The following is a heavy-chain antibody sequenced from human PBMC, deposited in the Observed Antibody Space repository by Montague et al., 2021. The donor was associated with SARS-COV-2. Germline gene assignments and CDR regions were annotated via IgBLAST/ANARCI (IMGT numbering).Heavy chain of an antibody. V-gene: IGHV4-39*01. CDR2: IYYTGTT. CDR3: ANADRCSSGSCYSPFDS. Sequence: SETLSLTCTVSGDSVKTNLYYWGWIRQPSGKGLEWIGNIYYTGTTYYNPSLKSRVTMSVDTSKNQFSLKLTSVTTADTAVYYCANADRCSSGSCYSPFDSWGQGSLVTVSS. J-gene: IGHJ4*02. CDR1: GDSVKTNLYY. D-gene: IGHD2-15*01.